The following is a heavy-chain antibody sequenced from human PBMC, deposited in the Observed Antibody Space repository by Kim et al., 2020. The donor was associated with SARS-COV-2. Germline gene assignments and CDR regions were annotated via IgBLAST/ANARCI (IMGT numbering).Heavy chain of an antibody. Sequence: GGSLRLSCAASGFTFDDYAMHWVRQAPGKGLEWVSGISWNSGSIGYADSVKGRFTISRDNAKNSLYLQMNSLRAEDTALYYCASAFGIAAAGMRHYYYYYGMDVWGKGTTVTVSS. CDR1: GFTFDDYA. CDR3: ASAFGIAAAGMRHYYYYYGMDV. V-gene: IGHV3-9*01. D-gene: IGHD6-13*01. CDR2: ISWNSGSI. J-gene: IGHJ6*04.